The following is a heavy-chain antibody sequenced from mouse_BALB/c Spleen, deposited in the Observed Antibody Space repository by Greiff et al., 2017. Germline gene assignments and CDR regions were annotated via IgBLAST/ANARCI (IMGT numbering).Heavy chain of an antibody. CDR3: APIYYGYYVDY. Sequence: EVQRVESGPGLVKPSQSLSLTCSVTGYSITSGYYWNWIRQFPGNKLEWMGYISYDGSNNYNPSLKNRISITRDTSKNQFFLKLNSVTTEDTATYYCAPIYYGYYVDYWGQGTSVTVSS. J-gene: IGHJ4*01. CDR2: ISYDGSN. V-gene: IGHV3-6*02. CDR1: GYSITSGYY. D-gene: IGHD2-3*01.